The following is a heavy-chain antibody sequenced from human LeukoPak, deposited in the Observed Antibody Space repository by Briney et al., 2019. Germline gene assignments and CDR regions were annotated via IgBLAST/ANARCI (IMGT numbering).Heavy chain of an antibody. D-gene: IGHD3-9*01. V-gene: IGHV1-8*01. J-gene: IGHJ4*02. Sequence: WASVKVSCKASGYTFTSYDINWVRQATGQGLEWMGWMNPNSGNTGYAQKFQGRVTMTRDTSISTAYMELSRLRSDDTAVYYCARGYYDILTGYYNPAGYWGQGTLVTVSS. CDR3: ARGYYDILTGYYNPAGY. CDR2: MNPNSGNT. CDR1: GYTFTSYD.